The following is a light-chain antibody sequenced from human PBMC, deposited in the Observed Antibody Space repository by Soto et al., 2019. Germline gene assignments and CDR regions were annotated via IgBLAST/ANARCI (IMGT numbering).Light chain of an antibody. J-gene: IGLJ1*01. CDR2: EVT. V-gene: IGLV2-14*03. Sequence: QSVLTQPASVSGSPGQSITISCIGTNSDVGGYNYVSWYQQHPGKAPKLLIYEVTNRPSGVSDRFSGSKSGSTASLTISGLQDDDEADYYCTSWTTDNVPYVFGTGTKVTV. CDR3: TSWTTDNVPYV. CDR1: NSDVGGYNY.